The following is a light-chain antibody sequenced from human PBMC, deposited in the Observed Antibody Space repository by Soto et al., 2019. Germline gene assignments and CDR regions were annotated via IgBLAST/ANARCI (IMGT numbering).Light chain of an antibody. J-gene: IGLJ3*02. Sequence: QSVLTQPPSVSAAPGQKVTISCSGSSSNIGNNYVSWYQQLPGTAPKLLIYADNKRPSGVPDRFSGSKSGTSATLGITGLQTGDEADYYCGTWDSSLSAWVFDGGTKLTVL. CDR3: GTWDSSLSAWV. CDR2: ADN. CDR1: SSNIGNNY. V-gene: IGLV1-51*01.